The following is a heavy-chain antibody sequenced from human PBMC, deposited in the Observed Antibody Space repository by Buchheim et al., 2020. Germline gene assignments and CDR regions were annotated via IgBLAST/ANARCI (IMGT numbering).Heavy chain of an antibody. CDR3: AKFGGDGYKRAFDY. D-gene: IGHD5-24*01. CDR1: GFNFSNYA. J-gene: IGHJ4*02. V-gene: IGHV3-33*06. Sequence: QVQLVESGGGVVQPGRSLRLSCAASGFNFSNYAMHWVRQAPGKGLEWVAVIWYDGTNRYYADSVKGRFTISRDNSKSSLYLQMNSLRAEDTAVYYCAKFGGDGYKRAFDYWGQGTL. CDR2: IWYDGTNR.